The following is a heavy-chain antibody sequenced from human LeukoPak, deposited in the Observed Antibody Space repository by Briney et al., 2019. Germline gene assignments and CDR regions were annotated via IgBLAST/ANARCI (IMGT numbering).Heavy chain of an antibody. CDR1: GFTLSSYW. D-gene: IGHD3-22*01. J-gene: IGHJ4*02. CDR2: ISSSSSTI. V-gene: IGHV3-48*01. CDR3: AKVGTTYYYDSSGSLDY. Sequence: GGSLRLSCAASGFTLSSYWMSWVRQAPGKGLEWVSYISSSSSTIYYADSVKGRFTISRDNSKNTLYLQMNSLRAEDTAVYYCAKVGTTYYYDSSGSLDYWGQGTLVTVSS.